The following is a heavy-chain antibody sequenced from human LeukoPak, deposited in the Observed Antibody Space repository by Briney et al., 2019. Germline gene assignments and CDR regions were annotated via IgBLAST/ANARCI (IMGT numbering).Heavy chain of an antibody. CDR1: GFTFSSYA. D-gene: IGHD2-15*01. CDR2: ISGSGGST. J-gene: IGHJ1*01. V-gene: IGHV3-23*01. Sequence: PGGSLRLSCAASGFTFSSYAMSWVRQAPGKGLEWVSAISGSGGSTYYADSVKGRFTISRDNSKNSLYLQMNSLRAEDTAVYYCARLTLARGEYFQHWGQGTLVTVSS. CDR3: ARLTLARGEYFQH.